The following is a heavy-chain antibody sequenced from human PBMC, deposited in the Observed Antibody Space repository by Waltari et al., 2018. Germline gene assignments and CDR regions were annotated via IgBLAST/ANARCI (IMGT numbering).Heavy chain of an antibody. Sequence: EVQLVETGGDLIQPGGSLRLAWGASGFTFSCNYMGWVRQAPGKGLEWVSVIYRGDNTFYADSVKGRFTISRDNSKNTLYLQMNSLRAEDTAMYYCTGETLGSYGSFDYWGQGTLVTVSS. V-gene: IGHV3-53*02. J-gene: IGHJ4*02. CDR1: GFTFSCNY. CDR3: TGETLGSYGSFDY. CDR2: IYRGDNT. D-gene: IGHD1-26*01.